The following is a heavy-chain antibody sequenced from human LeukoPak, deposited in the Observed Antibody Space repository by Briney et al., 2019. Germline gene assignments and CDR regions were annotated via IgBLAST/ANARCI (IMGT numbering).Heavy chain of an antibody. V-gene: IGHV1-46*01. Sequence: ASVKVSCKASGYTFTSYYMHWVRQAPGQGLEWMGIINPSGGSTSYAQKFQGRVTMTRDTSTSTVYMELSSLRSEDTAVYYCARDLAYYYDSSGPPGYWGQGTLVTVSS. D-gene: IGHD3-22*01. J-gene: IGHJ4*02. CDR1: GYTFTSYY. CDR2: INPSGGST. CDR3: ARDLAYYYDSSGPPGY.